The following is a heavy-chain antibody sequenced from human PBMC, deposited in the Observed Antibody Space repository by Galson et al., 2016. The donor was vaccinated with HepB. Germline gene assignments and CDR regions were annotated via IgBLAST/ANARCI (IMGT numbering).Heavy chain of an antibody. CDR2: INPISGAT. D-gene: IGHD3-10*01. CDR3: AREYSYGSGTYYPYFDF. J-gene: IGHJ4*02. Sequence: SVKVSCKASGYTFTGYYMHWVRQAPGQGLEWMGWINPISGATKYAQKFQGWVTMTRDTSISTAYMELSRLRSDDTAVYYCAREYSYGSGTYYPYFDFWGQGTLVTVSS. V-gene: IGHV1-2*04. CDR1: GYTFTGYY.